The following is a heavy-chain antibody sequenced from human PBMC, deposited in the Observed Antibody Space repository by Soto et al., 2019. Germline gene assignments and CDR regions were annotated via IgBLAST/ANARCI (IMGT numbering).Heavy chain of an antibody. D-gene: IGHD5-18*01. CDR1: GFAFSSFW. Sequence: GGSLRLSCAASGFAFSSFWMSWVRQVPGKGLEWVANANQDGSEKYYVASVKGRFTISRDNAKNSLYLQMNSLRAEDTAVYYCARGPHGYGYGDSGGQGTLVTVPS. J-gene: IGHJ4*02. V-gene: IGHV3-7*01. CDR3: ARGPHGYGYGDS. CDR2: ANQDGSEK.